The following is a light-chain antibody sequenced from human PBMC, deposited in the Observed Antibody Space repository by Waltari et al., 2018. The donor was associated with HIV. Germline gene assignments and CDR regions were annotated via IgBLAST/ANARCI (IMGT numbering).Light chain of an antibody. CDR1: ESFSTT. J-gene: IGKJ1*01. CDR2: DAS. V-gene: IGKV3-15*01. Sequence: ETVMTQSPATLSVFPGEKATLSCRASESFSTTLACYQPKPGQAPRLLINDASARATGGPARFSGSGSGTEFTLTISSLQSEDFAVYHCQQYYSWPLTFGQGTRVDI. CDR3: QQYYSWPLT.